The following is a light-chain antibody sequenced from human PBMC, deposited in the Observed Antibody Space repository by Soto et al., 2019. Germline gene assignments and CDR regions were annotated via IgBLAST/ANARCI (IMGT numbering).Light chain of an antibody. CDR3: HQYGSSPFT. CDR1: QSVSANY. Sequence: EVVLTQSPATLSLSPGVRATLSCRADQSVSANYLAWYQQKPGQAPRLLIYGASSRATGIPDRFSGSGSGTDFTLTISRLEPEDFAVFYCHQYGSSPFTFGPGTKVDIK. V-gene: IGKV3-20*01. J-gene: IGKJ3*01. CDR2: GAS.